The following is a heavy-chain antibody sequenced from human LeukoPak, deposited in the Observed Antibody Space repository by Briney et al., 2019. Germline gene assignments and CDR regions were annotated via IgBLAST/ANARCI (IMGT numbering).Heavy chain of an antibody. CDR2: TSGSGVST. Sequence: QSGGSLRLSCAASGFTFSSYAMSWVRQAPGKGLEWVSATSGSGVSTYYADSVKGRFTFSRDNSKNTLYLQMNSLRAEDTAVYYCGEQLVPKIRGQGTLVTVSS. CDR1: GFTFSSYA. J-gene: IGHJ4*02. D-gene: IGHD6-13*01. V-gene: IGHV3-23*01. CDR3: GEQLVPKI.